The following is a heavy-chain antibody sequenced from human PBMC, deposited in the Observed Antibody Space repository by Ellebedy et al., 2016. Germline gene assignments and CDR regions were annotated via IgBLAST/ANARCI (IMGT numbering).Heavy chain of an antibody. CDR2: IYYSGST. CDR3: ARDRYSSGWFDY. Sequence: SETLSLTXTVSGGSISSYYWSWIRQPPGKGLEWIGYIYYSGSTNYNPSLKSRVTISVDTSKNQFSLKLSSVTAADTAVYYCARDRYSSGWFDYWGQGTLVTVSS. V-gene: IGHV4-59*01. CDR1: GGSISSYY. D-gene: IGHD6-19*01. J-gene: IGHJ4*02.